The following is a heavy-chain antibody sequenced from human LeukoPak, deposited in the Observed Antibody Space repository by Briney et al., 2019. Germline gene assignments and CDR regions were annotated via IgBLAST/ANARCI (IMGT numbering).Heavy chain of an antibody. CDR2: ISSSRSNTI. CDR3: ARDLYYYGSGNYVPGFPDY. Sequence: GGSLRLSCAASGFTFSIYEMNWVCQAPGKGLEWVSYISSSRSNTIYYADSVKGRFTISRDDAKNSLYLQMNSLRAEDTAVYYCARDLYYYGSGNYVPGFPDYWGKGSLVTVSS. V-gene: IGHV3-48*03. J-gene: IGHJ4*02. D-gene: IGHD3-10*01. CDR1: GFTFSIYE.